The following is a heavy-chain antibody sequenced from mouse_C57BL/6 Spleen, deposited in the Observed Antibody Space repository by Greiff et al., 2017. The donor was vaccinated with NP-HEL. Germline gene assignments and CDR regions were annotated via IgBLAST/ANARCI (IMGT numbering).Heavy chain of an antibody. CDR1: GYAFTNYL. J-gene: IGHJ4*01. V-gene: IGHV1-54*01. Sequence: QVQLKESGAELVRPGTSVKVSCKASGYAFTNYLIEWVKQRPGQGLEWIGVINPGSGGTNYNEKFKGKATLTADKSSSTAYMQLSSLTSEDSAVYFCALIYYYGSSYDAMDYWGQGTSVTVSS. CDR2: INPGSGGT. D-gene: IGHD1-1*01. CDR3: ALIYYYGSSYDAMDY.